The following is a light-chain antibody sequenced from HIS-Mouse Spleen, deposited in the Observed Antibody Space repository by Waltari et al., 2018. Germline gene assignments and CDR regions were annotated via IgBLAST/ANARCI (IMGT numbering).Light chain of an antibody. J-gene: IGLJ2*01. CDR2: DVS. Sequence: QSALTQPASVSGSPGQSITTSRPGTSSAVGGYNYVSCYQQHPGKAPKLMIYDVSNRPSGVSNRFSGSKSGNTASLTISGLQAEDEADYYCSSYTSSSFNVVFGGGTKLTVL. CDR3: SSYTSSSFNVV. V-gene: IGLV2-14*03. CDR1: SSAVGGYNY.